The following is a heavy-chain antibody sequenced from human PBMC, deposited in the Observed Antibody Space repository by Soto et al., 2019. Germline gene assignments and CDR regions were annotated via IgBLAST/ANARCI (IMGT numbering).Heavy chain of an antibody. J-gene: IGHJ4*02. D-gene: IGHD2-2*02. CDR2: IYLGDSNI. CDR1: GYSLTSYW. V-gene: IGHV5-51*01. Sequence: PGESLKISCTGSGYSLTSYWIGWMRQTPGKGLEWMGMIYLGDSNIRYSPSYEGQVTISADKSITTAYLQWSSLKASDTAMYYCARQSYCSSTSCYTVDSWGQGTLVTVSS. CDR3: ARQSYCSSTSCYTVDS.